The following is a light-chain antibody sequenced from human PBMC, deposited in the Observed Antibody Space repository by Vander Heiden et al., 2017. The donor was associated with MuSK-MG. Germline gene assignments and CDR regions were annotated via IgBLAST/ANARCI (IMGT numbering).Light chain of an antibody. V-gene: IGLV2-11*01. J-gene: IGLJ2*01. Sequence: QSALTQPRPVSGSPGQSVTISCLGTSSDVGGYNYVSWYQQHPGKAPRFMIYDVSKRPSGVPGRFSGSKSGNTASLTISGLQAEDEADYYCCSYAGTYTLVFGGGTKLTVL. CDR2: DVS. CDR1: SSDVGGYNY. CDR3: CSYAGTYTLV.